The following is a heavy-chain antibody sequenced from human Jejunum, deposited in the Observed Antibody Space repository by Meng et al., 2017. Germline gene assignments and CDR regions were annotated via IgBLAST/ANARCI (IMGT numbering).Heavy chain of an antibody. V-gene: IGHV3-21*01. J-gene: IGHJ3*02. CDR2: STSSSSYI. D-gene: IGHD3-10*01. Sequence: ESLKISCASSGFTFNTYDMTWVRQAPGQGLEWVSSSTSSSSYIYSADSLQGRFTISRDNAKDSLYLQMNSLRVEDTAIYYCTRVLAVTSDGYGSGAFDIWGQGTMVTVSS. CDR3: TRVLAVTSDGYGSGAFDI. CDR1: GFTFNTYD.